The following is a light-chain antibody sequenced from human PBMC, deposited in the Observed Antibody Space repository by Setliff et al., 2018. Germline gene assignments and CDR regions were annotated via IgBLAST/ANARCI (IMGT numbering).Light chain of an antibody. Sequence: QSALTQPASVSGSPGQSITISCTGTSSDVGGYNYVSWYQQHPGKAPKLMIYEVSDRPSGVSNRFSGSKSGNTASLTISGLQAEDGADYYCASYTRDTSWVFGGGTKVTVL. CDR3: ASYTRDTSWV. CDR1: SSDVGGYNY. V-gene: IGLV2-14*01. J-gene: IGLJ3*02. CDR2: EVS.